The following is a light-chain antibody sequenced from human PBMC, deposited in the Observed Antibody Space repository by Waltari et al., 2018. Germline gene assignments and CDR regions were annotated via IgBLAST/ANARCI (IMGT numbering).Light chain of an antibody. CDR3: QSWDTGINV. CDR2: LDIDGSH. J-gene: IGLJ2*01. CDR1: SGHTRYA. V-gene: IGLV4-69*01. Sequence: QLVLTQPPAASASLGASVKLTCTLNSGHTRYAIAGHQQQPEKGPRFLMKLDIDGSHTKGDGIPDRFSGSSSGAERYLILSSLQSEDEADYYCQSWDTGINVFVGGTKLTVL.